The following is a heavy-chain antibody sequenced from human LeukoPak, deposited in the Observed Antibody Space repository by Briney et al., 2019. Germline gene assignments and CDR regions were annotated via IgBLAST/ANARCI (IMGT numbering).Heavy chain of an antibody. D-gene: IGHD3-10*01. J-gene: IGHJ5*02. Sequence: ASVKVSCKASGYTFTGYYMHWVRQAPGQGLEWMGWINPNSGGTNYAQKFQGRVTMTTDTSTSTAYMELRSLRSDDTAVYYCARDFGEFSDRENWFDPWGQGTLVTVSS. CDR3: ARDFGEFSDRENWFDP. CDR1: GYTFTGYY. V-gene: IGHV1-2*02. CDR2: INPNSGGT.